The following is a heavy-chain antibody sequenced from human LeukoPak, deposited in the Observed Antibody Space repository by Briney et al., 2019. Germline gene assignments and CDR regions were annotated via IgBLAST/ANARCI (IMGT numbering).Heavy chain of an antibody. V-gene: IGHV3-7*01. Sequence: GGSLRLSCAASGFTFSSYEMNWVRQAPEKGLEWVANINPDGSEKYYVHSVKGRFTISRDNAKKSLYLQMNSLRAEDTAVYYCIGGDNMDYWGQGTLVSVSS. CDR1: GFTFSSYE. CDR3: IGGDNMDY. CDR2: INPDGSEK. J-gene: IGHJ4*02. D-gene: IGHD1-1*01.